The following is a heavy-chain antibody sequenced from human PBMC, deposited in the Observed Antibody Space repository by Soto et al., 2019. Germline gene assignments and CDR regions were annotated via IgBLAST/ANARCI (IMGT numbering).Heavy chain of an antibody. CDR2: ISYDGSNK. V-gene: IGHV3-30*18. CDR3: ANGGTGITMIVGDWYFDR. CDR1: GFTFSSYG. Sequence: ESGGGVVQPGRSLRLSCAASGFTFSSYGMHWVRQAPGKGLEWVAVISYDGSNKYYADSVKGRFTISRDNSKNTLYLQMNSLRAEDTAVYYCANGGTGITMIVGDWYFDRWGRGTLVTVSS. D-gene: IGHD3-22*01. J-gene: IGHJ2*01.